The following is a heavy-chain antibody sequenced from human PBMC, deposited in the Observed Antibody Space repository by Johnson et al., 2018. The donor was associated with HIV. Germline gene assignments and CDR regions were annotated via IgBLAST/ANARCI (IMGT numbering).Heavy chain of an antibody. D-gene: IGHD5-24*01. CDR1: GFIFSDYY. CDR2: ISSSRSTI. V-gene: IGHV3-11*01. Sequence: QVQLVESGGGLVKPGGSLRLSCAASGFIFSDYYMSWIRQAPGKGLEWISYISSSRSTIYYADSVKGRFTISRDNAKNSLYLQMNSLKTEDTAVYYCTTDLLRWLQGENAFDIWGQGTMVTVSS. J-gene: IGHJ3*02. CDR3: TTDLLRWLQGENAFDI.